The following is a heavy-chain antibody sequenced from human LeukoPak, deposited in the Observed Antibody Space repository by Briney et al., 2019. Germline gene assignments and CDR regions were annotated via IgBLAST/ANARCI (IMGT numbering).Heavy chain of an antibody. CDR3: ATRGY. Sequence: SESLSLTCTVSGGSISSDYWQWIRQPPGKGLEWVGYIYNSGNNHYNSSLKSRVTISIDTSKNQFSLKLASVTAADTAVYYCATRGYWGQGTLVAVSS. D-gene: IGHD3-10*01. V-gene: IGHV4-59*08. CDR1: GGSISSDY. J-gene: IGHJ4*02. CDR2: IYNSGNN.